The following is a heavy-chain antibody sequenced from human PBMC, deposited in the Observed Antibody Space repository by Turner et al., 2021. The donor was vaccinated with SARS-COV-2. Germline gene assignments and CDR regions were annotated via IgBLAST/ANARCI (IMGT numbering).Heavy chain of an antibody. J-gene: IGHJ5*02. D-gene: IGHD4-17*01. CDR2: IYYSGST. CDR3: ARDHLDPSTVTTWRGFDP. Sequence: QVQLQESGPGLVTPSQTLSLTCTVSGGSISSGGYYWSWIRQHPGKGLEWIGYIYYSGSTYYNPALKSRVTISVEPSKNQFSLKLSSVTAADTAVYYCARDHLDPSTVTTWRGFDPWGQGTLVTVSS. V-gene: IGHV4-31*03. CDR1: GGSISSGGYY.